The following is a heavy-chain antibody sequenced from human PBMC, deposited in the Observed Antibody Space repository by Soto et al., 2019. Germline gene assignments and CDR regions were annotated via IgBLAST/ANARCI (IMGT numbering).Heavy chain of an antibody. CDR3: TTGMGNYFAH. CDR1: DSTLINAW. CDR2: VKSKRDGGTT. J-gene: IGHJ4*02. V-gene: IGHV3-15*07. D-gene: IGHD1-26*01. Sequence: EVPLVESGGGLVQPGGPLRLSCVASDSTLINAWMNWVRQAPGKGLEWVGHVKSKRDGGTTNYAAPVKGRFTISRDDSKNTVSLQMNSLKTEDTAVYYCTTGMGNYFAHWGQGALVTVSS.